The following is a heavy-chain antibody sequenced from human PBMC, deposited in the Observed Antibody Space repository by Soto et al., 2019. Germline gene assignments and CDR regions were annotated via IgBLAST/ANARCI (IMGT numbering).Heavy chain of an antibody. CDR2: IKYDGSET. D-gene: IGHD6-19*01. J-gene: IGHJ4*02. CDR3: ARYSSAWGL. CDR1: GFTFSTYL. V-gene: IGHV3-7*01. Sequence: EAHLVESGGGLVQPGGSLRLSCAASGFTFSTYLMSWVRQAPGKGLEWVANIKYDGSETYYVDSVKGRFTISRDNAKNSLFLQMNSLRGEDTAVYYCARYSSAWGLWGQGTLVTVSS.